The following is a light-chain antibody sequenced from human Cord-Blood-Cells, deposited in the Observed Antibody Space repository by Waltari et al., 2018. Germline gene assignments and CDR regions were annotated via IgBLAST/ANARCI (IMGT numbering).Light chain of an antibody. V-gene: IGKV3D-15*03. CDR1: QSGSSN. CDR2: GAS. Sequence: EIVMTKSPAPLSVSPGERSTLACRAGQSGSSNLAWYQPQPGQAPMLLIYGASNRAPGIPAMFSGGGSGTDFTLSSSILQSGYLAVFYCQQYNNRPCTFGQGTQVEIK. J-gene: IGKJ1*01. CDR3: QQYNNRPCT.